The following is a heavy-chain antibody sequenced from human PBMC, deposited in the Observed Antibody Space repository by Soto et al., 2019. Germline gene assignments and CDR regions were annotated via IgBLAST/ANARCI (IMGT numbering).Heavy chain of an antibody. Sequence: QVQLQESGPGLVKPSETLSLTCTVSGGSISSYYWSWIRQPPGKGLEWIGYIYYSGSTNYNPSLKSRVTTSVDTSKNQCYLKLSSVTAADTAVYYCARRRDTAMAYYFDYWGQGTLVTVSS. J-gene: IGHJ4*02. CDR2: IYYSGST. V-gene: IGHV4-59*08. CDR3: ARRRDTAMAYYFDY. D-gene: IGHD5-18*01. CDR1: GGSISSYY.